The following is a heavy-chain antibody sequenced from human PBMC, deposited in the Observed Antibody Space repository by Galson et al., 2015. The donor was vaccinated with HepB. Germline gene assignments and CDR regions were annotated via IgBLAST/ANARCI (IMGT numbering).Heavy chain of an antibody. J-gene: IGHJ5*02. D-gene: IGHD2/OR15-2a*01. CDR3: ARARYSTSPPDH. CDR1: GYSFSNYG. CDR2: ISVYNGNG. V-gene: IGHV1-18*04. Sequence: SVKVSCKAAGYSFSNYGISWVRQAPGQGLEWMGWISVYNGNGNYAQKFQGRLTMTTDTSTSTTYMELRSLRSDDTAVFYYARARYSTSPPDHWGQGTLVTVSS.